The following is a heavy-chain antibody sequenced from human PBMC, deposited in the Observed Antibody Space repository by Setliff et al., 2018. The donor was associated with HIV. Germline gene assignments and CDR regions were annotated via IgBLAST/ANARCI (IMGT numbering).Heavy chain of an antibody. J-gene: IGHJ4*02. V-gene: IGHV4-61*01. CDR3: ARAMGGSRTDFDY. Sequence: SETLSLTCAVSGYSISSSYYWSWIRQPPGKGLEWIGYIYYSGSTNYNPSLKSRVTISIDTSKNQFSLKLTSVTAADTAVYYCARAMGGSRTDFDYWGQGTLVTVSS. D-gene: IGHD2-2*01. CDR1: GYSISSSYY. CDR2: IYYSGST.